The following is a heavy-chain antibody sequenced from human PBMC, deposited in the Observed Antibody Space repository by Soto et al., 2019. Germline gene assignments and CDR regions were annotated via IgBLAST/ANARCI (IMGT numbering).Heavy chain of an antibody. Sequence: SVKVSCKASGGTFSSYAISWVRQAPGQGLEWMGGIIPIFGTANYAQKFQGRVTITADESTSTAYMELSSLRSEDTAVYYCARGHRDYYDSSGYYRPLEYFQHWGQGTLVTVSS. CDR3: ARGHRDYYDSSGYYRPLEYFQH. J-gene: IGHJ1*01. D-gene: IGHD3-22*01. CDR2: IIPIFGTA. CDR1: GGTFSSYA. V-gene: IGHV1-69*13.